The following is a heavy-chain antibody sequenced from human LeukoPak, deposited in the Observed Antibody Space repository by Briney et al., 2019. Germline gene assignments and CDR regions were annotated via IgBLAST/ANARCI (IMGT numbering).Heavy chain of an antibody. J-gene: IGHJ3*02. CDR3: ARVWLGRAAFDI. Sequence: PGRSLRLSCAASGFTFSSYGMHWVRQAPGKGLEWVAVIWYDGSNKYYADSVKGRFTISRDNSKNTLYLQMNSLRAEDTAVYYCARVWLGRAAFDIWGQGTMVTVSS. V-gene: IGHV3-33*01. CDR1: GFTFSSYG. CDR2: IWYDGSNK. D-gene: IGHD3-10*01.